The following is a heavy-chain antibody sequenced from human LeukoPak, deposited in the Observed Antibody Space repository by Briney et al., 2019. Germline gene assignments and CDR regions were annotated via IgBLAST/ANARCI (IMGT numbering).Heavy chain of an antibody. V-gene: IGHV4-39*01. D-gene: IGHD6-6*01. Sequence: SETLSLTCTVSGGSILGSTYYWGWIRQPPGKGLEWIGSIYYSGSTYYNPSLKSRVTISVDTSKNQFSLKLSSVTAADTAVYYCARHTPFIAARQDHYFDYWGQGTLVTVSS. CDR1: GGSILGSTYY. J-gene: IGHJ4*02. CDR3: ARHTPFIAARQDHYFDY. CDR2: IYYSGST.